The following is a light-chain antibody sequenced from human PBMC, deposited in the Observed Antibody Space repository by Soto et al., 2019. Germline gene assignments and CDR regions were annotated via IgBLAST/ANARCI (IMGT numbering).Light chain of an antibody. CDR1: QSVSTY. CDR2: DAS. V-gene: IGKV3-11*01. J-gene: IGKJ5*01. Sequence: EIVLTQSRATLSLSPGERATLSCRASQSVSTYLGWYHQKPGQAPRLLIDDASNRATGIPARFSGSESGTDFPLTISRLEPEDFAFDYCQQRRNWITFGQGTRLEIK. CDR3: QQRRNWIT.